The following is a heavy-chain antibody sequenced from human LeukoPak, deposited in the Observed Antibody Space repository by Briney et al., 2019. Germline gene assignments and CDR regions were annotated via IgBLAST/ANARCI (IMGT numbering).Heavy chain of an antibody. J-gene: IGHJ5*02. D-gene: IGHD6-19*01. CDR1: GGSISSGGYY. V-gene: IGHV4-31*03. Sequence: SSETLSLTCTVSGGSISSGGYYWSWIRQHPGKGLEWIGYIYYSGSTYYNPSLKSRVTISVDTSKNQFSLKLSSVTAADTAVYYCARGRAGRIAVAGTRDNWFDPWGQGTLVTVSS. CDR3: ARGRAGRIAVAGTRDNWFDP. CDR2: IYYSGST.